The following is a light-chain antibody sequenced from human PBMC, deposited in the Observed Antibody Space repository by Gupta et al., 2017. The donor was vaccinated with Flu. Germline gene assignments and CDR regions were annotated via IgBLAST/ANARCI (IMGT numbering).Light chain of an antibody. CDR1: QSISSW. CDR3: QQYNSYRT. V-gene: IGKV1-5*03. CDR2: KAS. J-gene: IGKJ1*01. Sequence: DIQMTQSPSTLSASVGDRVTITCRASQSISSWLAWYQQKPGKAPKLLIYKASRGESGVPSRFSGSGYGTEFTLTSSSRQPDDFATYYGQQYNSYRTFGQGTKVEIK.